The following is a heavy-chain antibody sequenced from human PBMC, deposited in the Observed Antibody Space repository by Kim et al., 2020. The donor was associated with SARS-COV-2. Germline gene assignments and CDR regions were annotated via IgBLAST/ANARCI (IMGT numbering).Heavy chain of an antibody. V-gene: IGHV4-34*01. D-gene: IGHD2-15*01. J-gene: IGHJ4*02. CDR3: ARDRAVVNPNYFDY. Sequence: NPSLKSRVTISVDTSKNQFSRELSSVTAADTAVYYCARDRAVVNPNYFDYWGQGTLVTVSS.